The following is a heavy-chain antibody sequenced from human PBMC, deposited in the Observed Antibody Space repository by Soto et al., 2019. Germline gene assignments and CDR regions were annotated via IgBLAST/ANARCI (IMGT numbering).Heavy chain of an antibody. CDR2: IYDSGST. J-gene: IGHJ1*01. D-gene: IGHD3-16*02. Sequence: PSETLSLTCAVSGYSISDGYYWGWIRQSPGKGLEWLGSIYDSGSTYYNPSLKSRLTISLDTPKNQFSLKLSSVTAADTAVYYFAREFYRISGLSLPYFQHWGQGTLVTVSS. CDR3: AREFYRISGLSLPYFQH. V-gene: IGHV4-38-2*02. CDR1: GYSISDGYY.